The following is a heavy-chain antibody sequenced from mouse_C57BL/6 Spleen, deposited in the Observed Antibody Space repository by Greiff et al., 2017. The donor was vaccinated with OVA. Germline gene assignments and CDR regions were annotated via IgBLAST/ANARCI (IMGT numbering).Heavy chain of an antibody. CDR3: ARRRDGNSAWFAY. Sequence: VKLMESGPGLVQPSQSLSITCTVSGFSLTSYGVHWVRQSPGKGLEWLGVIWSGGSTDYNAAFISRLSISKDNSKSQVFFKMNSLQADDTAIYYCARRRDGNSAWFAYWGQGTLVTVSA. CDR1: GFSLTSYG. J-gene: IGHJ3*01. CDR2: IWSGGST. D-gene: IGHD2-1*01. V-gene: IGHV2-2*01.